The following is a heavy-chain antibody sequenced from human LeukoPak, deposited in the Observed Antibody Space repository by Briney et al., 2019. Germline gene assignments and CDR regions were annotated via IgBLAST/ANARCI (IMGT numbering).Heavy chain of an antibody. V-gene: IGHV1-2*02. CDR2: ISPNSGGT. D-gene: IGHD1-26*01. Sequence: GASVKVSCKASGYTFTDHYLHWVRQAPGQGLEWLAWISPNSGGTNYAQKFQGRVTLTRDTSITTAYMELSRLRSDDTAVYYCARGRDSGSRTYYFDFWGQGTLVTVSS. CDR1: GYTFTDHY. CDR3: ARGRDSGSRTYYFDF. J-gene: IGHJ4*02.